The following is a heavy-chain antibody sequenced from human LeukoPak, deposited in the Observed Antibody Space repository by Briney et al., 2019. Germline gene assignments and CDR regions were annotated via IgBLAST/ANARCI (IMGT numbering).Heavy chain of an antibody. CDR1: EFTFSDYS. CDR3: ARDLAAGYYYYYMDV. J-gene: IGHJ6*03. Sequence: GGSLRLSCAASEFTFSDYSMNWVRQAPGKGLEWVASISSSSRYIYYADSVKGRFTISRDNAKNSLYLQMDSLRAEDTAVYYCARDLAAGYYYYYMDVWGKGTTVTISS. D-gene: IGHD6-13*01. V-gene: IGHV3-21*01. CDR2: ISSSSRYI.